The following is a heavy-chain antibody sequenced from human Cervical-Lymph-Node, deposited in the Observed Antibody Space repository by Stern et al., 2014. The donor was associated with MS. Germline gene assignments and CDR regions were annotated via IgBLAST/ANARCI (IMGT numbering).Heavy chain of an antibody. J-gene: IGHJ5*01. CDR1: GFTFGDYA. D-gene: IGHD6-25*01. CDR2: IRSKAYDGTT. V-gene: IGHV3-49*03. Sequence: EVQLEESGGGLVQPGRSLRLSCTASGFTFGDYALSWFRQAPGKGLEWVGIIRSKAYDGTTEYAASVKGRFTISRDDSKSIAYLQVYSLKTEDSAVYYCSRSRVPCIAACWFDSWGQGTLVTVSS. CDR3: SRSRVPCIAACWFDS.